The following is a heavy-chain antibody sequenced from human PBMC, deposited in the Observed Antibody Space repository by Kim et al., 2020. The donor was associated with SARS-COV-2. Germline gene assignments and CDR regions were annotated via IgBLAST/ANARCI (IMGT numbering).Heavy chain of an antibody. V-gene: IGHV4-34*01. CDR3: ARGRSLFLTGSPIGY. Sequence: SETLSLTCAVYGGSFSGYYWSWIRQPPGKGLEWIGEINHSGSTNYNPSLKSRVTISVDTSKNQFSLKLSSVTAADTAVYYCARGRSLFLTGSPIGYWGQGTLVTVSS. D-gene: IGHD3-9*01. J-gene: IGHJ4*02. CDR1: GGSFSGYY. CDR2: INHSGST.